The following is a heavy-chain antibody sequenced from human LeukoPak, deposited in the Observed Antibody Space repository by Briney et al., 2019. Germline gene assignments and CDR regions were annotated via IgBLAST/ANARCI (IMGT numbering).Heavy chain of an antibody. CDR1: GFSLSTSGMC. CDR3: ARGHYYGSGSYLWWFDP. J-gene: IGHJ5*02. D-gene: IGHD3-10*01. V-gene: IGHV2-70*11. CDR2: SDWDDDK. Sequence: SGPTLVNPTQTLTLTCTFSGFSLSTSGMCVSWIRQPPGKALEWLARSDWDDDKYYSTSLKTRLTISKDTSKNQVVLTMTNMDPVDTATYYCARGHYYGSGSYLWWFDPWGQGTLVTVSS.